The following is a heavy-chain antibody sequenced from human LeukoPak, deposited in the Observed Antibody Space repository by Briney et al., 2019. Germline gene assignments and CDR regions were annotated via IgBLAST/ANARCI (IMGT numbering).Heavy chain of an antibody. CDR3: ARDNAPAGGGLDY. V-gene: IGHV3-53*01. Sequence: GGSLRLSCAASGFTVSSNHMTWVRLAPGKGLEWVSEIYTGGLTFYADSVTGRFTISRDNSKNTVYLQMNSLGVEDTARYYCARDNAPAGGGLDYWGQGTLVTVSS. D-gene: IGHD2-2*01. J-gene: IGHJ4*02. CDR1: GFTVSSNH. CDR2: IYTGGLT.